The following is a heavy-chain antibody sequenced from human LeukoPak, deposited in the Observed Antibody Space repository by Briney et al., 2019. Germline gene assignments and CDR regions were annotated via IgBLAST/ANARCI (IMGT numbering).Heavy chain of an antibody. V-gene: IGHV4-4*02. J-gene: IGHJ4*02. CDR1: GGSISSSNW. CDR3: ARVPLWFGELFTTYYYFDY. Sequence: PSETLSLTCAVSGGSISSSNWWSWVRQPPGKGLEWIGEIYHSGSTNYNPSLKSRVTISVDKSKNQFSLKLSSVTAADTAVYYCARVPLWFGELFTTYYYFDYWGQGTLVTVSS. CDR2: IYHSGST. D-gene: IGHD3-10*01.